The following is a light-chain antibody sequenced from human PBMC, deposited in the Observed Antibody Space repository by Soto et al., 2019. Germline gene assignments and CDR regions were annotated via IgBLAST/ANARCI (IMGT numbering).Light chain of an antibody. Sequence: QSALTQPASVSGSPGQSITISCTGTSSDVGSYNLVSWFQQHPGKAPKLIIFEVSNRPSGISDRFSGFKSANTAYLTISGVQPEVEADYHFSSYTTIKTLVFGGGTKLTVL. CDR1: SSDVGSYNL. V-gene: IGLV2-14*02. CDR2: EVS. J-gene: IGLJ2*01. CDR3: SSYTTIKTLV.